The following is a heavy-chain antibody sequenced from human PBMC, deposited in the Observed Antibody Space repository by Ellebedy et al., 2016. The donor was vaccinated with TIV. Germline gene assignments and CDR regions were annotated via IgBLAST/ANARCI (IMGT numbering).Heavy chain of an antibody. CDR2: ISDPSI. J-gene: IGHJ4*02. Sequence: GESLKISCAASGFVFSSYTMNWVHQAPGKGLEWVSFISDPSIYYADAVEGRFTISRDNAKNSLYLQMNSLRAEDTAVYYCARGGGCFGDSCYYADFWGQGTLVTVSS. CDR1: GFVFSSYT. CDR3: ARGGGCFGDSCYYADF. D-gene: IGHD2-21*01. V-gene: IGHV3-21*01.